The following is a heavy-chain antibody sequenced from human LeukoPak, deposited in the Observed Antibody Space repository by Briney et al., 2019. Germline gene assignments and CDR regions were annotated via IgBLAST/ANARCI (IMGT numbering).Heavy chain of an antibody. D-gene: IGHD1-26*01. CDR1: GGSISSGGYS. J-gene: IGHJ4*02. CDR2: IYHSGST. CDR3: ARVTFQWAVGYYFDY. Sequence: SETLSLTCAVSGGSISSGGYSWSWIRQPPGKGLEWIGYIYHSGSTYYNPSLKSRVTISVDRSKNQFSLKLSSVTAADTAVYYCARVTFQWAVGYYFDYWGQGTLVTVSS. V-gene: IGHV4-30-2*01.